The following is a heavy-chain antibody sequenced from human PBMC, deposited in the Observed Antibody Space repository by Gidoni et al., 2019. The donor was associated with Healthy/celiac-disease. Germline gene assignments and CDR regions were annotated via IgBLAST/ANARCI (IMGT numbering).Heavy chain of an antibody. D-gene: IGHD7-27*01. CDR1: GGSISSYY. V-gene: IGHV4-59*01. CDR3: AGGELGGFDY. CDR2: IYYSGST. Sequence: QVQLQESGPGLVKPSETLSLTCTVSGGSISSYYWSWIRQPPGKGLEWIGYIYYSGSTNYNPSLKSRVTRSVDTSKNQFTLKRSSVTAADTAVYYCAGGELGGFDYWGQGTLVTVSS. J-gene: IGHJ4*02.